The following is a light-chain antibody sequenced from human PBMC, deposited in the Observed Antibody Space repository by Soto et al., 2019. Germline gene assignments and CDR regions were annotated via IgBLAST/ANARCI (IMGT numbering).Light chain of an antibody. Sequence: QSVLTQPPSVSAAPGQKVTISCSGSGSNIANNYVSWYQHLPGTAPKLVIYDDYKRPSGIPDRFSGSKSGTSATLGITGLQTGDEAHYYCGTWDRSLRTYVFGTGTKLTVL. V-gene: IGLV1-51*01. CDR2: DDY. CDR1: GSNIANNY. J-gene: IGLJ1*01. CDR3: GTWDRSLRTYV.